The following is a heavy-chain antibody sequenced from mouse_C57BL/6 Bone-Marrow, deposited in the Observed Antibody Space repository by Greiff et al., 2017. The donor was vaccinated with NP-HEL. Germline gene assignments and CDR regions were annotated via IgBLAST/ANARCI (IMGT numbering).Heavy chain of an antibody. D-gene: IGHD2-4*01. J-gene: IGHJ1*03. Sequence: VQLQQSGAELVKPGASVKISCKASGYAFSSYWMNWVKQRPGKGLEWIGQIYPGDGDTNYNGKFKGKATLTADKSSSTAYMQLSSLPSEDSAVYFCAREGVYDYDGWYFDVWGTGTTVTVSS. V-gene: IGHV1-80*01. CDR2: IYPGDGDT. CDR3: AREGVYDYDGWYFDV. CDR1: GYAFSSYW.